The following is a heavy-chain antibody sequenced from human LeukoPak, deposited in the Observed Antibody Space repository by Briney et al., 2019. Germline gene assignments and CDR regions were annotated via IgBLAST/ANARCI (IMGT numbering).Heavy chain of an antibody. CDR3: AKDTAPAYYYYGMDV. V-gene: IGHV3-9*01. CDR1: GFTLDDYA. J-gene: IGHJ6*02. CDR2: ISWNSGSI. Sequence: GGSLRLSCAASGFTLDDYAMHWVRQAPGKGLEWVSGISWNSGSIGYADSVKGRFTISRDNAKNSLYLQMNSLRAEDTALYYCAKDTAPAYYYYGMDVWGQGTTVTVSS.